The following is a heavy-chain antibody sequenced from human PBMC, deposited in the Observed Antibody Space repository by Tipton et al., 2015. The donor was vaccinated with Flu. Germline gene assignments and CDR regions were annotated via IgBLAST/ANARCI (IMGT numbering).Heavy chain of an antibody. J-gene: IGHJ6*02. D-gene: IGHD1-14*01. CDR3: ARGPGGDPGTGRGQYFGLDV. Sequence: LRLSCTVSGGSMNNYFWSWFRQRPGKGLEWIGYIYYGGSTDYNPSLKSRLSISQDTSKNQISLALASVTAADSAIYFCARGPGGDPGTGRGQYFGLDVWGQGASVTVSS. CDR1: GGSMNNYF. CDR2: IYYGGST. V-gene: IGHV4-59*01.